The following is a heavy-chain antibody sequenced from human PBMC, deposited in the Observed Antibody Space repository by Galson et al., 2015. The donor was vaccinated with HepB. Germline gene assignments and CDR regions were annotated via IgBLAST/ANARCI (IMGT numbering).Heavy chain of an antibody. CDR3: ARGVVAVPAASGWFDP. D-gene: IGHD2-2*01. V-gene: IGHV1-3*01. CDR2: INVGNGNT. J-gene: IGHJ5*02. CDR1: GYFFTNYD. Sequence: SVKVSCKASGYFFTNYDIRWVRQAPGQRLEWMGWINVGNGNTKYSLKFQGRVTINRDTSASTAYMELSSLGSEDTAVYYCARGVVAVPAASGWFDPWGQGSLVTVSS.